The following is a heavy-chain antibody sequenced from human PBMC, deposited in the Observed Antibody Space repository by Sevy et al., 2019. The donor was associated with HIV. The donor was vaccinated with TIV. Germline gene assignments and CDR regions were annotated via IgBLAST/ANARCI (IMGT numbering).Heavy chain of an antibody. Sequence: SETLSLTCTVSGGSISSYYWSWIRQPPGKGLEWIGYIYYSGSTNYNPSLKSRVTISVDTSKNQFSLKLSSVTAADTAVYYCARDQAGIAAAGTKQGPIGWFDPWGQGTLVTVSS. J-gene: IGHJ5*02. V-gene: IGHV4-59*13. D-gene: IGHD6-13*01. CDR1: GGSISSYY. CDR3: ARDQAGIAAAGTKQGPIGWFDP. CDR2: IYYSGST.